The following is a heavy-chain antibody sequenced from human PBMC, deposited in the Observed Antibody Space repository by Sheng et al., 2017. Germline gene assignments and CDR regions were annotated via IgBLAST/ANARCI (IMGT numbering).Heavy chain of an antibody. CDR1: GFTFSSYA. CDR2: ISGSGGST. D-gene: IGHD2-2*01. J-gene: IGHJ3*01. V-gene: IGHV3-23*01. CDR3: AKESGEGVVVPAALRAFDV. Sequence: EVQLLESGGGLVQPGGSLRLSCAASGFTFSSYAMSWVRQAPGKGLEWVSAISGSGGSTYYADSVKGRFTISRDNSKNTLYLQMNSLRAEDTAVYYCAKESGEGVVVPAALRAFDVWGQGTMVTVSS.